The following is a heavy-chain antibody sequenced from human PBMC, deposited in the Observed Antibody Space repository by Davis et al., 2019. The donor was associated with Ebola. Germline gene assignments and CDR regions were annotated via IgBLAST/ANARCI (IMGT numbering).Heavy chain of an antibody. CDR3: AREGFDEGVPIE. Sequence: GGSLRLSCAASGFTFGDHWMTWVRQAPGKGLEWVANIKDDGSETDYVDSVKGRFTISRDNVKNLVYLQMNSLRAEDTAVYYCAREGFDEGVPIEWGQGTLITVSS. V-gene: IGHV3-7*01. J-gene: IGHJ4*02. D-gene: IGHD2-15*01. CDR2: IKDDGSET. CDR1: GFTFGDHW.